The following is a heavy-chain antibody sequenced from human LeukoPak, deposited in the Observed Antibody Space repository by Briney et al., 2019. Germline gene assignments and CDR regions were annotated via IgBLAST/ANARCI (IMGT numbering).Heavy chain of an antibody. CDR1: GYTFTGYY. D-gene: IGHD6-13*01. CDR2: INPNSGGT. Sequence: ASVKVSCKASGYTFTGYYMHWVRQAPGQGLEWMGWINPNSGGTNYAQKFQGRVTMTRDTSISTAYMELSRLRSVDTAVYYCARVKEGSSWYFDYWGQGTLVTVSS. J-gene: IGHJ4*02. CDR3: ARVKEGSSWYFDY. V-gene: IGHV1-2*02.